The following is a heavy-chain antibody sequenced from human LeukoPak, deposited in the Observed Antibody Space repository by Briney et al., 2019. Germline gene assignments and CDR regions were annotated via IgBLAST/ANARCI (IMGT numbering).Heavy chain of an antibody. V-gene: IGHV3-66*04. CDR1: GLTVSSNF. J-gene: IGHJ4*02. Sequence: GGSLRLSCAVSGLTVSSNFMNWVSQAPGKGLEWVSILYSGGNTYYADSVKGRFTVSRDNSKNTLYLQMSSLRAEDTAVYYCARQQDTTNPGYWGQGTLVTVSS. CDR3: ARQQDTTNPGY. D-gene: IGHD5-18*01. CDR2: LYSGGNT.